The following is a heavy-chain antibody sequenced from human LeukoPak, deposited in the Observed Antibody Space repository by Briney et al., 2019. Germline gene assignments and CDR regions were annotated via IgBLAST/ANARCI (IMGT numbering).Heavy chain of an antibody. D-gene: IGHD5-18*01. CDR3: AKVFVEITIQLWFHFDY. CDR2: ISGSGDYT. Sequence: GGSLRLSCAASGFTFSSYAMSWVRQAPGEGLEWVSAISGSGDYTKYADSVKGRFTISRDNSKNTLYLQMNSLRAEDTAVYYCAKVFVEITIQLWFHFDYWGQGTLVTVSS. CDR1: GFTFSSYA. V-gene: IGHV3-23*01. J-gene: IGHJ4*02.